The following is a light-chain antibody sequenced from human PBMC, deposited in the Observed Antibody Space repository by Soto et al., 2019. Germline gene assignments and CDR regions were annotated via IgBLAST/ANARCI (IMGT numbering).Light chain of an antibody. J-gene: IGKJ1*01. CDR2: AAS. CDR1: QGIRND. V-gene: IGKV1-17*01. Sequence: DIQMTQLPSSLSASVGDRVTITCRASQGIRNDLGWYQQKPGKAPKRLIYAASSVQSGVTSRFSGRRSGTELSVAIRLLQPADSATIYCLQHRKYPLTFGQGTKVEIK. CDR3: LQHRKYPLT.